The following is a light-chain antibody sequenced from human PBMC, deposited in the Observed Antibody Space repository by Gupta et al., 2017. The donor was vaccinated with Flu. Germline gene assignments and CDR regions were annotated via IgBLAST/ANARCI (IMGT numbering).Light chain of an antibody. J-gene: IGKJ1*01. V-gene: IGKV3-20*01. CDR1: QSVSSSY. CDR2: GAS. CDR3: QQDGSSPKT. Sequence: GTLSLSPGERATLSCRASQSVSSSYLAWYQQKPGQAPRLLIYGASSRATGIPDRFSGSGSGTDFTLTISRLEPEDFAVYYCQQDGSSPKTFGQGTKVEIK.